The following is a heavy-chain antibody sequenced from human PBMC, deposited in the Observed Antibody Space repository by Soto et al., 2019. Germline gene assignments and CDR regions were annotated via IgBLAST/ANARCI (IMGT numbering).Heavy chain of an antibody. CDR1: GFTFSSYW. D-gene: IGHD3-22*01. V-gene: IGHV3-74*01. CDR3: ARQTMRGNWFDP. Sequence: GGSLRLSCAASGFTFSSYWMHWVRQAPGKGLVWVSRINSDGSSTSYADSVKGRFTISRDNAENTLYLQMDSLRAEDTAVYYCARQTMRGNWFDPWGQGTLVTVSS. CDR2: INSDGSST. J-gene: IGHJ5*02.